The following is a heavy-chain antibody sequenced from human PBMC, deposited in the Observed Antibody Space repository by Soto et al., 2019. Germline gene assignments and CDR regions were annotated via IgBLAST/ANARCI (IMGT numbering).Heavy chain of an antibody. V-gene: IGHV4-59*01. J-gene: IGHJ4*02. D-gene: IGHD4-17*01. Sequence: SETLSLTCTVSGGSISSYYWSWIRQPPGKGLEWIGYIYYSGSTNYNPSLKSRVTISVDTSKNQFSLKLSSVTAADTAVYYCASYGEKRDYWGQGTLVTVSS. CDR2: IYYSGST. CDR3: ASYGEKRDY. CDR1: GGSISSYY.